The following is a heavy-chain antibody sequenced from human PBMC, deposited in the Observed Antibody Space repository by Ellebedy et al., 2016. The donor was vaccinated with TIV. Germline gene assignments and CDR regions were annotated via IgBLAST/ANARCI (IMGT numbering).Heavy chain of an antibody. J-gene: IGHJ6*02. V-gene: IGHV4-59*01. CDR2: IYYSGST. D-gene: IGHD3-3*01. CDR3: ARDGWYDFWSGYYTYGMDV. Sequence: MPGGSLRLSCTVSGGSISSYYWSWIRQPPGKGLEWIVYIYYSGSTNYNPSLKSRVTISIDTSKNQFSLKLRSVTAADTAVYYCARDGWYDFWSGYYTYGMDVWGQGTTVTVSS. CDR1: GGSISSYY.